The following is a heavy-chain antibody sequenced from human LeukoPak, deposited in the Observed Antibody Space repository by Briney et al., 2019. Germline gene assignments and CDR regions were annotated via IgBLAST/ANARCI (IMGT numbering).Heavy chain of an antibody. CDR1: GFTFSSYG. V-gene: IGHV3-30*18. J-gene: IGHJ4*02. D-gene: IGHD4-23*01. Sequence: GGSLRLSCAASGFTFSSYGMHWVRQAPGKGVEWVAVISYDGSNKYYADSVKGRFTMSRDNSKNTLYLQMNSLRAEDTAVYYCAKGRWTADYWGQGTLVTVSS. CDR3: AKGRWTADY. CDR2: ISYDGSNK.